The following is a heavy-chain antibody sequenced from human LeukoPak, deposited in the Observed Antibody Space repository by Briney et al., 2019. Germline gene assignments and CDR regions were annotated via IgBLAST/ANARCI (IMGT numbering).Heavy chain of an antibody. CDR2: IYTSGST. Sequence: SETLSLTCTVSGGSISSYYWSWIRQPPGKGLEWIGYIYTSGSTNYNPSLKSRVTISVDTSKNQFSLKLSSVTAADTAVYYCARHGPFSTVNNWFDPWGQGTLVTVSS. V-gene: IGHV4-4*09. D-gene: IGHD4-11*01. CDR1: GGSISSYY. J-gene: IGHJ5*02. CDR3: ARHGPFSTVNNWFDP.